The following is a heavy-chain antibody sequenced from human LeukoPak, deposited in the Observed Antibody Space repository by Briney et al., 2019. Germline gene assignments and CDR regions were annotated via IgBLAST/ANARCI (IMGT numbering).Heavy chain of an antibody. CDR2: IRYDGNNK. Sequence: GGSLRLSCGASGFTFSNYGMLWVRQAPGKGLEWVAFIRYDGNNKLYADSMKGRFTISRDNSRNTLYLHINSLRAEDTAVYYCVKDNPLDYWGQGTLVIVSS. D-gene: IGHD1-14*01. CDR3: VKDNPLDY. V-gene: IGHV3-30*02. J-gene: IGHJ4*02. CDR1: GFTFSNYG.